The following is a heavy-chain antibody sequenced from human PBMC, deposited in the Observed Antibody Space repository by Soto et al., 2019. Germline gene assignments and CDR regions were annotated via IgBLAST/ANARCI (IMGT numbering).Heavy chain of an antibody. Sequence: PSETLSLTCTVSGGSISSGGYYWSWIRQHPGKGQEWIGYIYYSGSTYYNPSLKSRVTISVDTSKNQFSLKLSSVTAADTAVYYCAREPRDYYDSSGYYPGAFDIWGQGTMVTVSS. V-gene: IGHV4-31*03. CDR1: GGSISSGGYY. J-gene: IGHJ3*02. CDR2: IYYSGST. CDR3: AREPRDYYDSSGYYPGAFDI. D-gene: IGHD3-22*01.